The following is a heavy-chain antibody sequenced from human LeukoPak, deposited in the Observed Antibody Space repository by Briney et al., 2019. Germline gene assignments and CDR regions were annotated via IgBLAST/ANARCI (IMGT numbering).Heavy chain of an antibody. Sequence: ASVKVSCTASGYTFTSYAMYWVRQAPGQRLEWMGWINAGNGNTKYSQKFQGRVTITRDTSASTAYMELSSLRSEDTAVYYCATFIAVSAQEDYWGQGTLVTVSS. V-gene: IGHV1-3*01. CDR1: GYTFTSYA. D-gene: IGHD6-19*01. CDR3: ATFIAVSAQEDY. CDR2: INAGNGNT. J-gene: IGHJ4*02.